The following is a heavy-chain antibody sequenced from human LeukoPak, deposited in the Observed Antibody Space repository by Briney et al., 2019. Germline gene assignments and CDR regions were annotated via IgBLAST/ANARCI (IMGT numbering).Heavy chain of an antibody. CDR1: GFTFSSYG. CDR2: IRYDGSNK. D-gene: IGHD6-19*01. Sequence: GGSLRLSCAASGFTFSSYGMHWVRQAPGKGLEWVAFIRYDGSNKYYADSVKGRFTISRDNAQNPLYLQMNSLRAEDTAVYYCARDFGARGWLDYWGKGTLVTVSS. J-gene: IGHJ4*02. CDR3: ARDFGARGWLDY. V-gene: IGHV3-30*02.